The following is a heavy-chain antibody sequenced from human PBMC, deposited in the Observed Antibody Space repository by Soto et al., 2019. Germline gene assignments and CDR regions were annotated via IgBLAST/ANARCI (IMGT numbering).Heavy chain of an antibody. CDR1: GGTFSSYT. V-gene: IGHV1-69*02. J-gene: IGHJ5*02. CDR3: ARTVVTASYNWFDP. Sequence: QVQLVQSGAEVKKPGSSVKVSCKASGGTFSSYTISWVRQAPGQGLEWMGRIIPILGIANYAQKFQGRVTITADKFTSTAYMELSSLRSEDTAVYYCARTVVTASYNWFDPWGQGTLVTVSS. CDR2: IIPILGIA. D-gene: IGHD2-21*02.